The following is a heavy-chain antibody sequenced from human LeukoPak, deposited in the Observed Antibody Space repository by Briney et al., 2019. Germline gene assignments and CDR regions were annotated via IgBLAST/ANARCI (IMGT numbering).Heavy chain of an antibody. Sequence: PGGSLRLSCAASGFTFSAYGMHWVRQAPGKGPEWVAVIWYDGSNKYYADSVKRRFTISRDNSKNTLYLQMNRLRAKDTAVYYCARDWGEGFFSMAFDIWGQGIMVTVSS. J-gene: IGHJ3*02. V-gene: IGHV3-33*01. CDR2: IWYDGSNK. D-gene: IGHD3-16*01. CDR1: GFTFSAYG. CDR3: ARDWGEGFFSMAFDI.